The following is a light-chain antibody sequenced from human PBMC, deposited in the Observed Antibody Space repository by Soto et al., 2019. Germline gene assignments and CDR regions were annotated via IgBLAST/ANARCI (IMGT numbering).Light chain of an antibody. CDR3: QQRSNWPYT. V-gene: IGKV3-11*01. CDR1: QSVYTY. Sequence: DIVLTQSPASLSLSPGERATLSCRASQSVYTYLAWFQQKPGQAPRLLMYDESNRATGIPARFSGSGSGTDFTLTISSLEPEDFAVYYCQQRSNWPYTFGQGTKLEI. CDR2: DES. J-gene: IGKJ2*01.